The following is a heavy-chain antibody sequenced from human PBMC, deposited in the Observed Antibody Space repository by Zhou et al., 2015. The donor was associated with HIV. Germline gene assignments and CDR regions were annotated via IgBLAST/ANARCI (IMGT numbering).Heavy chain of an antibody. CDR2: ISYDGSNK. CDR3: ARPVVVTAPWSGFDI. D-gene: IGHD2-21*02. J-gene: IGHJ3*02. CDR1: GFTFSSYG. Sequence: QVQLVESGGGVVQPGRSLRLSCAASGFTFSSYGMHWVRQAPGKGLEWVAVISYDGSNKYYADSVKGRFTISRDNSKNTLYLQMNSLRAEDTAVYYCARPVVVTAPWSGFDIWGPRGQWSPSLQ. V-gene: IGHV3-30*03.